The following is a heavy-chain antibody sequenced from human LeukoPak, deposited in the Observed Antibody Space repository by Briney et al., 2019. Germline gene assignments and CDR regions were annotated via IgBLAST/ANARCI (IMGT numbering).Heavy chain of an antibody. CDR2: IYTSGST. CDR3: ARVIWFGAVFDY. J-gene: IGHJ4*02. V-gene: IGHV4-4*07. D-gene: IGHD3-10*01. CDR1: GGSISSYY. Sequence: SETLSLTCTVSGGSISSYYWSWIRQPAGKGLEWIGRIYTSGSTNYNPSLESRVTISLDTSKNQFSLKMNSVTAADTAVYYCARVIWFGAVFDYWGQGTLVTVSS.